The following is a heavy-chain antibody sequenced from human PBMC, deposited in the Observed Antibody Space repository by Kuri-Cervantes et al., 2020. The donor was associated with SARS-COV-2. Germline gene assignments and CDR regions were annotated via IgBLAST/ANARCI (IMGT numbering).Heavy chain of an antibody. Sequence: LSLTCAASGFTFSSYSMNWVRQAPGKGLEWVSSISSSSSYIYYADSVRGRFTISRDNAKNSLYLQMNSLRAEDTAVYYCARGNNDDYGDSGAYYYYYGMDVWDQGTTVTVSS. V-gene: IGHV3-21*01. CDR3: ARGNNDDYGDSGAYYYYYGMDV. J-gene: IGHJ6*02. CDR1: GFTFSSYS. CDR2: ISSSSSYI. D-gene: IGHD4-17*01.